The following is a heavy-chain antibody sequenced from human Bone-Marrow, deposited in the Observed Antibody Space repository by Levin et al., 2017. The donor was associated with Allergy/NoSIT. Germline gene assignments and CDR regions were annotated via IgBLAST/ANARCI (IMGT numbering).Heavy chain of an antibody. CDR1: GFTFSSYS. V-gene: IGHV3-21*01. CDR2: ISSSSSYI. J-gene: IGHJ6*02. CDR3: ARGGYFMGGSCYESPPPPYGMDV. D-gene: IGHD2-15*01. Sequence: GGSLRLSCAASGFTFSSYSMNWVRQAPGKGLEWVSSISSSSSYIYYADSVKGRFTISRDNAKNSLYLQMNSLRAEDTAVYYCARGGYFMGGSCYESPPPPYGMDVWGQGTTVTVSS.